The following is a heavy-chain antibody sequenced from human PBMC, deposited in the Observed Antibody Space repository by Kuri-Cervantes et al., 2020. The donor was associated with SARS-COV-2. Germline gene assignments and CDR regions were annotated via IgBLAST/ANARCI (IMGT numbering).Heavy chain of an antibody. CDR1: GFTFSTYA. CDR2: ISGSGGTT. D-gene: IGHD6-6*01. V-gene: IGHV3-23*01. J-gene: IGHJ4*02. CDR3: ARGPYSSSTFDY. Sequence: LSLTCAASGFTFSTYAMSWVRQAPGKGLEWVSGISGSGGTTYYADSVKGRFTISRDNSKNTLYLQMNSLRAEDTAVYYCARGPYSSSTFDYWGQGTLVTVSS.